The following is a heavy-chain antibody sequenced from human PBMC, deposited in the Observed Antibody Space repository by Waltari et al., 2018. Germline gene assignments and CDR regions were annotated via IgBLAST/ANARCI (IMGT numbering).Heavy chain of an antibody. D-gene: IGHD2-21*01. CDR3: ATDALWFPMGH. CDR1: GFTFSSYA. CDR2: ISGSGGST. J-gene: IGHJ6*02. Sequence: EVQLLESGGGLVQPGGSLRLSCAASGFTFSSYAMSWVRQAPGKGLEWVSAISGSGGSTYYADSVNGRFTISRDTSKNTLYLQMNSLRAEDTAVYYCATDALWFPMGHWGQGTTVTVSS. V-gene: IGHV3-23*01.